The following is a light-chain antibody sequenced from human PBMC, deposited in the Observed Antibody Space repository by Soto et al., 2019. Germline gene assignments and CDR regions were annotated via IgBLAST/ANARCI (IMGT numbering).Light chain of an antibody. CDR3: SSYTSSSTLV. V-gene: IGLV2-14*01. J-gene: IGLJ1*01. CDR2: EVN. CDR1: SSDVGGYNY. Sequence: QSVLAQPASVYGSPGQSITISCTGASSDVGGYNYVSWYQQHPGKAPKLMTYEVNNRPSGVSNRFSGSKSGNTASLTISGLQADDESDYYCSSYTSSSTLVFGTGTKLTVL.